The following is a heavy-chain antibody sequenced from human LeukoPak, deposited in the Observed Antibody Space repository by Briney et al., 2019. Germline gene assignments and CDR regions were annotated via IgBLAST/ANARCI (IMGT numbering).Heavy chain of an antibody. CDR2: ISSTSGTI. J-gene: IGHJ4*02. V-gene: IGHV3-48*01. CDR1: GFTFRSHS. Sequence: GGSLRLSCAASGFTFRSHSMSWIRQGPGKGLECVSYISSTSGTIYYADSVKGRFTISRDNAKNSLFLQMNSLRAEDTAVYYCARNYDYWGQGTLVTVSS. CDR3: ARNYDY.